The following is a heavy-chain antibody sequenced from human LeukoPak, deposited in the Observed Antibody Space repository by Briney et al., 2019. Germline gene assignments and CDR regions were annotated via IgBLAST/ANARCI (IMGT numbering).Heavy chain of an antibody. J-gene: IGHJ4*02. CDR2: INHSGST. V-gene: IGHV4-34*01. D-gene: IGHD3-3*01. CDR3: ATIRGLLRFSVPPDY. CDR1: GGSFSGYY. Sequence: SSETLSLTCAVYGGSFSGYYWSWIRQPPGKGLEWIGEINHSGSTNYNPSLKSRVTISVDTSKNQFSLKLSSVTAADTAVYYRATIRGLLRFSVPPDYWGQGTLVTVSS.